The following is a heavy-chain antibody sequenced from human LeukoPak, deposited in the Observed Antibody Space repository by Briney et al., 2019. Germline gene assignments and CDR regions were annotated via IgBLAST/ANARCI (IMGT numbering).Heavy chain of an antibody. V-gene: IGHV3-48*03. J-gene: IGHJ4*02. CDR1: GFAFSAYE. D-gene: IGHD3-10*01. Sequence: PGGSLRLSCAASGFAFSAYEMNWVRQAPGKGLEWVSYISGTDTTTYYADSVKGRFTISRDNAKNSLYLQMNSLRAEDTAVYYCARDHYFGDTGYSRILDYWGQGTLVTVSS. CDR3: ARDHYFGDTGYSRILDY. CDR2: ISGTDTTT.